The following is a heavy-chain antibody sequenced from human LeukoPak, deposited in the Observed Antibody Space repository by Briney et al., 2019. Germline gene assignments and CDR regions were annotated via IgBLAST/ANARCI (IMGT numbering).Heavy chain of an antibody. CDR2: IKSKSDGGTT. D-gene: IGHD3-10*01. CDR3: TFYTSGRFDI. CDR1: GFIFSNAW. Sequence: GGSLRLSCAASGFIFSNAWMSWVRQAPGKVLECVGRIKSKSDGGTTEYAAPVKGRFSISRDDSKNTLYLQMNSLKTDDTAVYYCTFYTSGRFDIWGQGTMVTVSS. V-gene: IGHV3-15*01. J-gene: IGHJ3*02.